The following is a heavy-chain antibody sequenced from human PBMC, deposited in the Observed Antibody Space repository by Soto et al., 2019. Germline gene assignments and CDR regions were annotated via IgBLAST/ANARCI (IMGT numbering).Heavy chain of an antibody. V-gene: IGHV3-23*01. D-gene: IGHD2-2*01. Sequence: PGGSLRLSCAASGFTFSSYAMSWVRQAPGKGLEWVLAISGSGGSTHYADSVKGRFTISRDNSKNTLYLQMNSLRAEDTAVYYCAKRSSRCSSTSCYGPFDYWGQGTLVTVSS. CDR1: GFTFSSYA. CDR2: ISGSGGST. J-gene: IGHJ4*02. CDR3: AKRSSRCSSTSCYGPFDY.